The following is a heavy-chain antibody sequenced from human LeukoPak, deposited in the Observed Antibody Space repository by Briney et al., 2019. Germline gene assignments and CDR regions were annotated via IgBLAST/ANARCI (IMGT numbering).Heavy chain of an antibody. CDR1: GFTFSSYA. CDR2: ISYDGSNK. J-gene: IGHJ4*02. V-gene: IGHV3-30*04. CDR3: AKEGGITFGGVIVYTFDY. Sequence: GGSLRLSCAASGFTFSSYAMHWVRQAPGKGLEWVAVISYDGSNKYYADSVKGRFTISRDNSKNTLYLRMNSLRAEDTAVYYCAKEGGITFGGVIVYTFDYWGQGTLVTVSS. D-gene: IGHD3-16*02.